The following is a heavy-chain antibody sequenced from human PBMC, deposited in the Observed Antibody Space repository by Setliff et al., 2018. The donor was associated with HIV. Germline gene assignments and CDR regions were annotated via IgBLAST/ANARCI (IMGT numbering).Heavy chain of an antibody. V-gene: IGHV4-59*08. CDR3: ARHSPSDY. CDR2: IYNSAST. CDR1: GDSISTDY. J-gene: IGHJ4*02. Sequence: SETLSLTCTVSGDSISTDYWTWIRQPPGKGLEWIGYIYNSASTSYNPSLKSRVTISVDTSKNQFSLKLSSVTAADTAVYYCARHSPSDYWGRGTLVTVS.